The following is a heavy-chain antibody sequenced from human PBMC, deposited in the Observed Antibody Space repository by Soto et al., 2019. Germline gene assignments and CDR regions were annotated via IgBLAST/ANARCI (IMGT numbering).Heavy chain of an antibody. CDR3: ARGTNYDILTGYYRNYWYFDL. D-gene: IGHD3-9*01. CDR2: ISSNGGRT. J-gene: IGHJ2*01. V-gene: IGHV3-64*01. Sequence: GGSLRLSCAASGFTFSSYAMHWVRQAPGMGLEYVSAISSNGGRTYYANSVKGRFTISRDNSKNTLYLQMGSLRAEDMAVYYCARGTNYDILTGYYRNYWYFDLWGRGTLVTVSS. CDR1: GFTFSSYA.